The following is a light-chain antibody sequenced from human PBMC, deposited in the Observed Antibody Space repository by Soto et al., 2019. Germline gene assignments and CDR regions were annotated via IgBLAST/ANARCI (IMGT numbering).Light chain of an antibody. CDR3: QQYKNWPL. J-gene: IGKJ5*01. CDR2: GAS. V-gene: IGKV3-20*01. CDR1: QSVSSNY. Sequence: EIVLTQSPCTLSFSPWERSSLSFMASQSVSSNYLALYQQKPGQAPRLLIYGASSRATGIPDRFSGSGSGTDFTLTISSLQSEDFAVYYCQQYKNWPLFGQGTRLEIK.